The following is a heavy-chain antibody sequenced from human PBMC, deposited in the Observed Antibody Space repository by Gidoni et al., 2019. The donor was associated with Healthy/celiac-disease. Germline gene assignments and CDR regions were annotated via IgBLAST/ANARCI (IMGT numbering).Heavy chain of an antibody. J-gene: IGHJ4*02. CDR2: IKQDGSEK. V-gene: IGHV3-7*03. Sequence: CAASGFTFSSYWMSWVRQAPGKGLEWVANIKQDGSEKYYVDSVKGRFTISRDNAKNSLYLQMNSLRAEDTAVYYCARDRTLWFGTLDYWGQGTLVTVSS. CDR1: GFTFSSYW. CDR3: ARDRTLWFGTLDY. D-gene: IGHD3-10*01.